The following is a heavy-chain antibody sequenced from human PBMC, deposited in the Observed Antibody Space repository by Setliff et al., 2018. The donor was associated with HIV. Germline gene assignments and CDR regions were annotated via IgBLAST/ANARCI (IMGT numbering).Heavy chain of an antibody. Sequence: PSETLSLTCTVSAGSIRSSTYYWAWIRQPPGKGLEWIGTIYYSGSTYYNPSLKSRATISVDMSKNQFSLRLSSVTAADTAVYYCARVPTNPDFYYYYMDVWGKGTTVTVS. CDR2: IYYSGST. J-gene: IGHJ6*03. CDR1: AGSIRSSTYY. CDR3: ARVPTNPDFYYYYMDV. V-gene: IGHV4-39*07.